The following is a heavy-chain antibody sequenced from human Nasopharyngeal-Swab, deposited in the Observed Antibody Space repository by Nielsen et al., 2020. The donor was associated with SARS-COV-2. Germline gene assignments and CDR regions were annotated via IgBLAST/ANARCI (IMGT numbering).Heavy chain of an antibody. CDR1: GFTFSDYY. Sequence: GESLKIPCAASGFTFSDYYMSWIRQAPGKGLEWVSYISGRGTNIYYAESVKGRFTISRDNAKNSLYLQLNSLRAEDTAVYYCARVGLFDYWGQGTLVTVPS. CDR2: ISGRGTNI. CDR3: ARVGLFDY. J-gene: IGHJ4*02. V-gene: IGHV3-11*04.